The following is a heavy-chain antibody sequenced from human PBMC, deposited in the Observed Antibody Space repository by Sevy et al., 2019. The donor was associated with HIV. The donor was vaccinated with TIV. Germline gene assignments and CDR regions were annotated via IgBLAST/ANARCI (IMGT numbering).Heavy chain of an antibody. CDR1: GGSISSSSYY. CDR3: ARQGRLDIVATITAFDI. J-gene: IGHJ3*02. Sequence: SETLSLTCTVSGGSISSSSYYWGWIRQPPGQGLEWIGSIYYSGSTYYNPSIKSRVTISVDTSKNQFSLKLSSVTAADTAVYYCARQGRLDIVATITAFDIWGQGTMVTVSS. CDR2: IYYSGST. D-gene: IGHD5-12*01. V-gene: IGHV4-39*01.